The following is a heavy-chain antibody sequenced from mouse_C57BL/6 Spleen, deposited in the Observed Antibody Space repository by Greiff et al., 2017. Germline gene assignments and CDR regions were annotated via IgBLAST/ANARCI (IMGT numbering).Heavy chain of an antibody. J-gene: IGHJ3*01. Sequence: EVQLVESGPGLVKPSQSLSLTCSVTGYSITSGYYWNWIRQFPGNKLEWMGYISYDGSNNYNPSLKNRISITRDTSKNQFFLKLNSVTTEDTATYYCARAGIYYGNYTFAYWGQGTLVTVSA. CDR1: GYSITSGYY. V-gene: IGHV3-6*01. CDR2: ISYDGSN. D-gene: IGHD2-1*01. CDR3: ARAGIYYGNYTFAY.